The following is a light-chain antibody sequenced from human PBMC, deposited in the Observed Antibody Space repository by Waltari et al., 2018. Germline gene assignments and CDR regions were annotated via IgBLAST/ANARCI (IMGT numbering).Light chain of an antibody. V-gene: IGLV1-44*01. J-gene: IGLJ2*01. CDR1: NSNIGSNT. CDR3: STWDASLSGVL. Sequence: QTVLTQPPSASGNPGQRVTIFCSGRNSNIGSNTVKWYQQLPGTAPKLLIFSDNKRPSGVPERFSASTYGTSATLSISGLQSDDEADYYCSTWDASLSGVLFGDGTKLTVL. CDR2: SDN.